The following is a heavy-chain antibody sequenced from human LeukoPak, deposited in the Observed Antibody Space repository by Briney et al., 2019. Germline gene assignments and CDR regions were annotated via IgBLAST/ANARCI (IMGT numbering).Heavy chain of an antibody. Sequence: GSLRLSCAASGFTVSSNYMSWVRQAPGKGLEWVSVIYSGGSTYYADSVKGRFTISRDNSKNTLYLQMNSLRAEDTAVYYCARRSVVVPAATGPGAFDIWGQGTMVTVSS. D-gene: IGHD2-2*01. CDR1: GFTVSSNY. CDR2: IYSGGST. V-gene: IGHV3-53*01. J-gene: IGHJ3*02. CDR3: ARRSVVVPAATGPGAFDI.